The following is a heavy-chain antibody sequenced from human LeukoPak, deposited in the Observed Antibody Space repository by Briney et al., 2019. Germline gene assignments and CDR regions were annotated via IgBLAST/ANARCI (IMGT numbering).Heavy chain of an antibody. CDR3: ARGGSSWVLRSHSYDY. V-gene: IGHV4-4*07. CDR2: IYTSGST. D-gene: IGHD6-13*01. J-gene: IGHJ4*02. CDR1: GGSISSYY. Sequence: ASETPSLTCTVSGGSISSYYWSWIRQPAGKGLEWIGRIYTSGSTNYNPSLKSRVTMSVDTSKNQFSLKLSSVTAADTAVYYCARGGSSWVLRSHSYDYWGQGTLVTVSS.